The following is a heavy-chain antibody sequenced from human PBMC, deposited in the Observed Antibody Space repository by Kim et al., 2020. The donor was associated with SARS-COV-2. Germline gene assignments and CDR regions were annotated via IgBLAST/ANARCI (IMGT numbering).Heavy chain of an antibody. CDR3: ASDDCSGSTCYY. V-gene: IGHV3-11*04. Sequence: YADSGRGRFTISRYNAQNLLYLQMNSLRAEDTAIYYCASDDCSGSTCYYWGQGALVTVSS. J-gene: IGHJ4*02. D-gene: IGHD2-15*01.